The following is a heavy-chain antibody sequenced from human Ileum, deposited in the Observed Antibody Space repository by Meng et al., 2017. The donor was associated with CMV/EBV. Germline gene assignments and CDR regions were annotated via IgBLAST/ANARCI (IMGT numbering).Heavy chain of an antibody. Sequence: AGFRLDINAITWVRQAPGQGLGWMAWNNNKNGETNYGQKFQGRVTVSRDTSTNTAYMELRSLRSDDSAVYYCARAGAEVTRSFDLWGQGTLVTVSS. CDR3: ARAGAEVTRSFDL. J-gene: IGHJ4*02. V-gene: IGHV1-18*01. CDR1: GFRLDINA. D-gene: IGHD2-21*02. CDR2: NNNKNGET.